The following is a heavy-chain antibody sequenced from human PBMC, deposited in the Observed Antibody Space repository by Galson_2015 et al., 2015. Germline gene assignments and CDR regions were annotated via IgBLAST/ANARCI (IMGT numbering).Heavy chain of an antibody. CDR1: GFTFSSYW. CDR3: TTYDLTVGPLLYGMVV. Sequence: SLRLSCAASGFTFSSYWMSWVRQAPGKGLEWVANIRQDGSEKYYVDSVKGRFTISRDNAKNSLYLQMNSLRAEDTAVYYCTTYDLTVGPLLYGMVVWGQGTTVTVSS. CDR2: IRQDGSEK. J-gene: IGHJ6*02. V-gene: IGHV3-7*05. D-gene: IGHD5-12*01.